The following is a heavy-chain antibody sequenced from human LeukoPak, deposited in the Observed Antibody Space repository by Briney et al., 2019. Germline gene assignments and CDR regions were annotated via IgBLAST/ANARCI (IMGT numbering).Heavy chain of an antibody. D-gene: IGHD2-21*02. CDR1: GYTFTIYY. V-gene: IGHV1-46*01. CDR2: INPNGGST. Sequence: GASVNVSCKTFGYTFTIYYIHWVRQAPGQGLEWMGIINPNGGSTSYAQKFQGRITLTADTSTSTVYMELNSLRSEDTTMYYCARGPRRGAPTAVPQGPLGGFDIWGQGTMVTVSS. J-gene: IGHJ3*02. CDR3: ARGPRRGAPTAVPQGPLGGFDI.